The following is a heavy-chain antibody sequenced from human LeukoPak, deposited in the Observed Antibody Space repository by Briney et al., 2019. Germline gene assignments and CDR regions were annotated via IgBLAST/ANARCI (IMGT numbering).Heavy chain of an antibody. D-gene: IGHD4-23*01. CDR1: GGSIRSYF. CDR2: VHDSGST. Sequence: SETLSLTCAASGGSIRSYFWSWIRQAPGKGLEWIGNVHDSGSTNYSPSLKSRVTISVDTSKNQFSLKLSSVTASDTAGYYCARHAGGLTFDYWGQGTLVTVSS. CDR3: ARHAGGLTFDY. V-gene: IGHV4-59*08. J-gene: IGHJ4*02.